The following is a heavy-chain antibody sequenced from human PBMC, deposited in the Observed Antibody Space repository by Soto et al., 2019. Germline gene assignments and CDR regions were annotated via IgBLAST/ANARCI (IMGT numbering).Heavy chain of an antibody. Sequence: SQTLSLTCTVSGGSISSSSYYWGWIRQPPGKGLEWIGSIYYSGSTYYNPSLKSRVTISVDTSKNQFSLKLSSVTAADTAVYYCARQGEWFGESDYWGQGTLVTVSS. CDR1: GGSISSSSYY. CDR3: ARQGEWFGESDY. V-gene: IGHV4-39*01. J-gene: IGHJ4*02. D-gene: IGHD3-10*01. CDR2: IYYSGST.